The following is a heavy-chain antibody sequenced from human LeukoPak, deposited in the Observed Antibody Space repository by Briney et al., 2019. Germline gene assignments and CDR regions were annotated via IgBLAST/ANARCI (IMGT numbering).Heavy chain of an antibody. CDR3: ARLMSPITIFGVVITKLSVDV. CDR2: IYYSGST. Sequence: SETLSLTCTVSGGSISSYYWSWIRQPPGKGLEWIGYIYYSGSTNYNPSLKSRVTISVDTSKNQFSLKLSSVTAADTAVYYCARLMSPITIFGVVITKLSVDVWGQGTTVTVSS. J-gene: IGHJ6*02. V-gene: IGHV4-59*08. CDR1: GGSISSYY. D-gene: IGHD3-3*01.